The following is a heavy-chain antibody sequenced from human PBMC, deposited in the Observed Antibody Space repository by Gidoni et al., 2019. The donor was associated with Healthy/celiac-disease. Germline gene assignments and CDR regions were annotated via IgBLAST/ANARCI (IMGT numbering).Heavy chain of an antibody. Sequence: QVQLVESGGGVVQPGGSLRLSCAASGFTFSSYGVPWVRQAPGKGLEWVAVIWYDGSNKYYADSVKGRFTSSRDNSKNTLYLQMNSLRAEDTAVYYCAREGVVVVPAATAEYFQHWGQGTLVTVSS. V-gene: IGHV3-33*01. CDR3: AREGVVVVPAATAEYFQH. CDR2: IWYDGSNK. CDR1: GFTFSSYG. J-gene: IGHJ1*01. D-gene: IGHD2-2*01.